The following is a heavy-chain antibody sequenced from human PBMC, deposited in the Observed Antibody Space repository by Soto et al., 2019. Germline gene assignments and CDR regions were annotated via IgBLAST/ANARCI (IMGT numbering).Heavy chain of an antibody. CDR1: GYTFTGYY. Sequence: ASVKFSCKASGYTFTGYYMHWVRQAPGQGLECMGWINPGSGDTKYSEKLQGRVTFTRXTXXSXXLMXLSSLRSDDTAVYYCARAQYSGYHFDFWG. CDR3: ARAQYSGYHFDF. D-gene: IGHD5-12*01. V-gene: IGHV1-2*02. CDR2: INPGSGDT. J-gene: IGHJ4*01.